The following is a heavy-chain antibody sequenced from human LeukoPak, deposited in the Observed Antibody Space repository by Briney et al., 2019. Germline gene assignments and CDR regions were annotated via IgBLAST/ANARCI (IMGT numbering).Heavy chain of an antibody. D-gene: IGHD3-10*01. J-gene: IGHJ3*02. CDR3: ARLSGSFDM. CDR2: FGGGAA. CDR1: GFTFTNYA. Sequence: PGGSLRLSCAASGFTFTNYAVAWVRQAPGEGLEWVSAFGGGAAYYADSVKGRFTVSRDNSKNTLYLQLNSLRADDTAVYYCARLSGSFDMWGQGTMVTVSS. V-gene: IGHV3-23*01.